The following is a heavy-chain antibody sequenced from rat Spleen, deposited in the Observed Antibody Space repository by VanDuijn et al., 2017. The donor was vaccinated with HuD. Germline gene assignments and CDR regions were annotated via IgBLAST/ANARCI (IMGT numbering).Heavy chain of an antibody. J-gene: IGHJ3*01. D-gene: IGHD1-10*01. CDR3: ARWNNYVAY. V-gene: IGHV3-3*01. CDR1: GYSIASSSR. Sequence: EVPLQESGPGLVKPSQSLSLTCSVTGYSIASSSRWTWIRKFPGNKLEWMGYINSAGSTNYNPSLKSRISITRDTSKNQFFLQVNSVTTQDTATYYCARWNNYVAYWGQGTLVTVSS. CDR2: INSAGST.